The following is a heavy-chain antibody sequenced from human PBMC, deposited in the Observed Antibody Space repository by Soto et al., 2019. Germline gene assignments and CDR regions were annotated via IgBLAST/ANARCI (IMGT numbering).Heavy chain of an antibody. D-gene: IGHD1-1*01. Sequence: EVQLLESGGHLVQPGGSLRLSCAASGFTFGYYSMSWVRQSPGKGLEWVAGISGTGGSKYHADSVAGRFAISRDNSKRIQYLQLNNLRTEDTAVYYCARSLGDRWNEYFFQYWGQGTLVTVSS. J-gene: IGHJ4*02. CDR2: ISGTGGSK. CDR1: GFTFGYYS. CDR3: ARSLGDRWNEYFFQY. V-gene: IGHV3-23*01.